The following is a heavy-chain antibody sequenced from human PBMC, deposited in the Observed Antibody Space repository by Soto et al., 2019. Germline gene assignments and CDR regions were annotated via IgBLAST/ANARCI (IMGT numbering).Heavy chain of an antibody. CDR2: ISGSGGST. Sequence: GGSLRLSCAASGFTFSSYAMSWVRQAPGKGLEWVSAISGSGGSTYYADSVKGRFTISRDNSKNTLYLQMNSLRAEDTAVYYSAIAPQVADKPLWWCVPWGQGPLVTASS. CDR1: GFTFSSYA. CDR3: AIAPQVADKPLWWCVP. V-gene: IGHV3-23*01. J-gene: IGHJ5*02. D-gene: IGHD2-21*01.